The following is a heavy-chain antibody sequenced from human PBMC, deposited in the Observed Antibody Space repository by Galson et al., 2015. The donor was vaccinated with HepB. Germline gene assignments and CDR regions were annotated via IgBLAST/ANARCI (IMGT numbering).Heavy chain of an antibody. J-gene: IGHJ6*02. V-gene: IGHV4-59*01. Sequence: QVQLQESGPGLVKPSETLSLTCTVSGGSISSYYWSWIRQPPGKGLEWIGYISYSGTTNYNPSLKSRVTISVDTSKKQFSLRLTSVTAADTAVYYCARERGSYYKWGYYGMDVWGQGTTVTVSS. D-gene: IGHD3-16*01. CDR1: GGSISSYY. CDR3: ARERGSYYKWGYYGMDV. CDR2: ISYSGTT.